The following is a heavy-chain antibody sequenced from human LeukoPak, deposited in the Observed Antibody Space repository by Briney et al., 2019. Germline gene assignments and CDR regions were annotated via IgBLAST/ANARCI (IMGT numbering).Heavy chain of an antibody. CDR1: GFSFSNYA. CDR3: AKEGRPNSGGGFYDY. J-gene: IGHJ4*02. Sequence: GGSLRLSCVASGFSFSNYAMGWVRQAPGKGLEWVATVNEGGGCTYYADSVQGRFTMSRDNSRNTLYLQMNSLRVEDTAIYYCAKEGRPNSGGGFYDYWGQGTRVTVSS. D-gene: IGHD5-12*01. CDR2: VNEGGGCT. V-gene: IGHV3-23*01.